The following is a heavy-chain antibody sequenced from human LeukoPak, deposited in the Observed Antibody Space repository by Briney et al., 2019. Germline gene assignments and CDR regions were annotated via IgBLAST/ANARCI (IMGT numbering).Heavy chain of an antibody. CDR3: ARGRFIGEEFPRGNDVCDM. CDR2: IYHSGST. V-gene: IGHV4-4*02. CDR1: GGSISSSNW. J-gene: IGHJ3*02. D-gene: IGHD3-3*01. Sequence: PSETLSLTCAVSGGSISSSNWWSWVRQPPGKGLEWIGEIYHSGSTNYNPSLKSRVTISVDKSKNQFSLKLSSVTAADTAVYYCARGRFIGEEFPRGNDVCDMWGQGTMVTVSS.